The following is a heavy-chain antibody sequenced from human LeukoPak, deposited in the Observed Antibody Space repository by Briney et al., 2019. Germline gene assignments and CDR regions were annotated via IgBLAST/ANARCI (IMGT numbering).Heavy chain of an antibody. V-gene: IGHV3-9*01. CDR1: GFTFDDYD. J-gene: IGHJ4*02. CDR3: AKDIRYSSGWGLDY. D-gene: IGHD6-19*01. Sequence: GGSLRLSCAASGFTFDDYDMRWVRQAPGKGLEWVSGISWNSGSIGYADSVKGRFTISRDNAKNSLYLQMNSLGAEDTALYYCAKDIRYSSGWGLDYWGQGTLVTVSS. CDR2: ISWNSGSI.